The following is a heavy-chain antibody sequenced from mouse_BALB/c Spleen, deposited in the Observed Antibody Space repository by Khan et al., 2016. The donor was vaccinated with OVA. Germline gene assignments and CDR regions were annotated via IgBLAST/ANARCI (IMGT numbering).Heavy chain of an antibody. CDR3: ARQPYCHYYIMDY. Sequence: QMQLEESGPGLVAPSQSLSITCTISGFSLTNYGIHWVRQPPGKGLEWLGVIWNDGSTTYNSALKSRMSITKDNSKSQVFLKMNSLQTDDTAMYYCARQPYCHYYIMDYWGQGTSVTVSS. J-gene: IGHJ4*01. CDR2: IWNDGST. V-gene: IGHV2-6-1*01. CDR1: GFSLTNYG. D-gene: IGHD2-10*01.